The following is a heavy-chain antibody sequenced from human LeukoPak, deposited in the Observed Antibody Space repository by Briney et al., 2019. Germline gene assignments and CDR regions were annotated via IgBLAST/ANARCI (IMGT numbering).Heavy chain of an antibody. D-gene: IGHD1-26*01. CDR3: AGDRAVGATTPWFDP. Sequence: SETLSLTCTVSGYSISSGYYWGWIRQPPGKGLEWIGSIYHSGSTYYNPSLKSRVTISVDTSKNQFSLKLSSVTAADTAVYYCAGDRAVGATTPWFDPWGQGTLVTVSS. V-gene: IGHV4-38-2*02. CDR1: GYSISSGYY. J-gene: IGHJ5*02. CDR2: IYHSGST.